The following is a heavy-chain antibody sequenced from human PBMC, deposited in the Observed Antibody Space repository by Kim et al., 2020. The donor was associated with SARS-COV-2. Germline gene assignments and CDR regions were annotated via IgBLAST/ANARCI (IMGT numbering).Heavy chain of an antibody. V-gene: IGHV6-1*01. Sequence: VSVKSRITINPDTAKNQFSLQLNSVTPEDTAVYYCARVDLAAAGKTNFDYWGQGTLVTVSS. CDR3: ARVDLAAAGKTNFDY. J-gene: IGHJ4*02. D-gene: IGHD2-15*01.